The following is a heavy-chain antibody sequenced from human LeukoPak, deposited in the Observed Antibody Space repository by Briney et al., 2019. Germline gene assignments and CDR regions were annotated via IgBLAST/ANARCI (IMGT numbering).Heavy chain of an antibody. J-gene: IGHJ4*02. V-gene: IGHV3-23*01. CDR2: ISGSGDSA. CDR3: AKDRGIISDY. Sequence: GGSLRLSCAASGFTFSNYGMSWVRQAPGKGLEWVSSISGSGDSAYYADSVKGRFTISRDNSKNTLYLQMNSLRAEDTAVYYCAKDRGIISDYWGQGTLVTVSS. D-gene: IGHD3-10*01. CDR1: GFTFSNYG.